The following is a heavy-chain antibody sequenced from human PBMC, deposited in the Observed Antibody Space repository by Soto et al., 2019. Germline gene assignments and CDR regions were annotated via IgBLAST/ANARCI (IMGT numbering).Heavy chain of an antibody. D-gene: IGHD2-21*01. V-gene: IGHV1-69*19. J-gene: IGHJ6*04. CDR1: AGTFSSYS. CDR3: ARGVVEVRAVGYYYYAMDA. CDR2: IIPMFGTA. Sequence: QVQMVQSGAEVKKPGTSVKVSCKAAAGTFSSYSITWVRQAPGQGLEWMGGIIPMFGTANYAQKFQGRVTITADQSTRTAYMELTSLRSEDTAVYYCARGVVEVRAVGYYYYAMDAWGTGTTVTVSS.